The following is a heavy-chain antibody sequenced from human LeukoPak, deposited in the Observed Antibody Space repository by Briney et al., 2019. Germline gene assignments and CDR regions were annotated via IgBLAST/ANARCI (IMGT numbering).Heavy chain of an antibody. V-gene: IGHV1-18*04. D-gene: IGHD3-22*01. CDR1: GYTFTSYY. J-gene: IGHJ2*01. CDR3: AREQYYYDSSGYYWYFDL. Sequence: ASVKVSCKASGYTFTSYYMHWVRQAPGQGLEWMGWISAYNGNTNYAQKLQGRVTMTTDTSTSTAYMELRSLRSDDTAVYYCAREQYYYDSSGYYWYFDLWGRGTLVTVSS. CDR2: ISAYNGNT.